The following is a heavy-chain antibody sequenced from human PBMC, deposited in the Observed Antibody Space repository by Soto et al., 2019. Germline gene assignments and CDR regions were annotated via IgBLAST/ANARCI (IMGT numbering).Heavy chain of an antibody. V-gene: IGHV4-59*01. Sequence: SETLSLTCTVSGGSISSYYWSWIRQPPGKGLEWIGYISYSGSTNYNPSLKSRVTISVDTSKNQFSLKLISVTAADTAVYYCARGSDDDYFDYWGQGTLVTAPQ. J-gene: IGHJ4*02. CDR3: ARGSDDDYFDY. CDR2: ISYSGST. CDR1: GGSISSYY. D-gene: IGHD3-3*01.